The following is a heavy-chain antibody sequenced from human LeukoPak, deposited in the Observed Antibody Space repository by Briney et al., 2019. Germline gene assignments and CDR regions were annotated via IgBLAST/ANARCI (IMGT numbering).Heavy chain of an antibody. Sequence: GGSLRLSCAASGFTVTSNYMSWVCQAPGKGLEWVSVIYTGGATYYADSVKGRFTISRDNSKNTLYLQMNSLRAEDTAVYYCARDHRDYYDSTGYYDYWGQGTLVTVSS. CDR3: ARDHRDYYDSTGYYDY. V-gene: IGHV3-66*02. CDR1: GFTVTSNY. D-gene: IGHD3-22*01. CDR2: IYTGGAT. J-gene: IGHJ4*02.